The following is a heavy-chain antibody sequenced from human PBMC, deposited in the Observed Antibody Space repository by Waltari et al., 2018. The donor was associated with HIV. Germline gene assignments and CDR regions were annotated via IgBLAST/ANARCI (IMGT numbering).Heavy chain of an antibody. CDR3: ARRRWRTTMVFVVKGGVFDI. J-gene: IGHJ3*02. CDR1: GGTFNNFF. D-gene: IGHD2-21*01. Sequence: QVQLQQWGAGLVKPAETLSLNCAVYGGTFNNFFWSLVRQSPGKGLVWIGEINHSGKTDYNPSLKGRVSLSIDPSKKQFYLELTSVTVADTAIYYCARRRWRTTMVFVVKGGVFDIWGQGTEVTVSS. CDR2: INHSGKT. V-gene: IGHV4-34*02.